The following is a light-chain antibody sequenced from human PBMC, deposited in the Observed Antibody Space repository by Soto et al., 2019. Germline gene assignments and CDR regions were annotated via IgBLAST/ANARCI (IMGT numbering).Light chain of an antibody. CDR1: SSNIGSNY. CDR2: GNT. V-gene: IGLV1-40*01. Sequence: QSVLTQPPSASGTPGQRVTISCSGSSSNIGSNYVYWYQQLPGTAPKLLIYGNTNRPSGVPDRFSGSKSGTSASLAITGLQAEDEADYYCQSYDSGLSGSRVFGGGTKVTVL. CDR3: QSYDSGLSGSRV. J-gene: IGLJ2*01.